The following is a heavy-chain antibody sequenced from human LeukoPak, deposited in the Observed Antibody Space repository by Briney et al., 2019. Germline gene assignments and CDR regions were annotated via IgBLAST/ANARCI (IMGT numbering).Heavy chain of an antibody. CDR1: GFTFSSHW. V-gene: IGHV3-23*01. CDR3: ARRSGSSWSSFDY. CDR2: ISGFGGST. D-gene: IGHD6-13*01. Sequence: GGSLRLSCAASGFTFSSHWMHWVRQAPGKGLEWVSGISGFGGSTYYAPSVKGRLTISRDNFGNMLYLHLDSLRVEDTAIYYCARRSGSSWSSFDYWGQGALVTVSS. J-gene: IGHJ4*02.